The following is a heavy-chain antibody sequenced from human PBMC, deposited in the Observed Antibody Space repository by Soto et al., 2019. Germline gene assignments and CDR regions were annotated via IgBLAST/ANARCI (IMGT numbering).Heavy chain of an antibody. J-gene: IGHJ6*03. V-gene: IGHV3-23*01. Sequence: WSLRLSCAASGFIFSNYAMSWVRQAPGKGLEWVSVISGSGGITNYADSVKGRFTISRDNSKNTLYLQVNSLRAEDTAVYYCAKYDVWGKGTTATVSS. CDR3: AKYDV. CDR1: GFIFSNYA. CDR2: ISGSGGIT.